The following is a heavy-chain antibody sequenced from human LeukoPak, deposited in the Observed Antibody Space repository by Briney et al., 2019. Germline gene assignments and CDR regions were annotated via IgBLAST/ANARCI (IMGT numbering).Heavy chain of an antibody. D-gene: IGHD1-26*01. CDR1: TFIFGSYS. CDR3: ARTRGSYSGVIG. Sequence: GGSLRLSCVGSTFIFGSYSMNWVRQAPGKGLEWVSYISSSSSFIYYADSVKGRFTISRDNAKNSVYLQMNSLRAEDTAVYYCARTRGSYSGVIGWGQGTMVTVSS. V-gene: IGHV3-48*01. J-gene: IGHJ3*01. CDR2: ISSSSSFI.